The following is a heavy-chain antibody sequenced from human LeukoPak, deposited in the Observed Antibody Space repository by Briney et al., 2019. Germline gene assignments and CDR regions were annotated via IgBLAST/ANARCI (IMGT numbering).Heavy chain of an antibody. Sequence: PGGSLRLSCAASEFSFSNNWMSWVRQAPGKGLEWVANIKQDGSEKYYVDSVKGRFTISRDNAKNSLYLQMTSLRAEDTAVYSCARAKTADFFDYWGQGTLVTVSS. CDR1: EFSFSNNW. D-gene: IGHD2-21*02. CDR2: IKQDGSEK. V-gene: IGHV3-7*01. CDR3: ARAKTADFFDY. J-gene: IGHJ4*02.